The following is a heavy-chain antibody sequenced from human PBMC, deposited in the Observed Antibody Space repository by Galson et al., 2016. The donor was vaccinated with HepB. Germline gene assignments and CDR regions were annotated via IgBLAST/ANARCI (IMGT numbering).Heavy chain of an antibody. D-gene: IGHD5-18*01. CDR3: ANGGGYSDATRVDY. V-gene: IGHV3-23*01. J-gene: IGHJ4*02. CDR1: GFTFSSYA. Sequence: SLRLSCAASGFTFSSYAMSWVRQAPGKGLEWVSGISGSGGSTNYGDSVRGRFTISRDNSKNTLYLQVNSLRAEDTAVYYCANGGGYSDATRVDYWGQGPLVTVSS. CDR2: ISGSGGST.